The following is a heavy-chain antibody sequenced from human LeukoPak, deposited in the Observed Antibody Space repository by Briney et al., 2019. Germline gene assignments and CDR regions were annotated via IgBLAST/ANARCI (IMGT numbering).Heavy chain of an antibody. J-gene: IGHJ4*02. CDR2: IYYSGST. Sequence: SETLSLTCAVYGGPFSGYYWSWIRQHPGKGLEWIGYIYYSGSTYYNPSLKSRVTISVDTSKNQFSLKLSSVTAADTAVYYCARVPIGYCSSTSCSHFDYWGQGTLVTVSS. D-gene: IGHD2-2*01. CDR3: ARVPIGYCSSTSCSHFDY. V-gene: IGHV4-31*11. CDR1: GGPFSGYY.